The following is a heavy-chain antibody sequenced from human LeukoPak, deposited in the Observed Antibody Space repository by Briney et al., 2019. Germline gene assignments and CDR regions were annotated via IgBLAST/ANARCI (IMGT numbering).Heavy chain of an antibody. V-gene: IGHV4-30-4*01. CDR2: IYYSGST. J-gene: IGHJ4*02. CDR3: ARNGGNSDYDY. Sequence: PSETLSLTCTVSGGSISSGDYYWSWLRQPPGKGLEWIGYIYYSGSTYYNPSLKSRVTISVDTSKNQFSLKLSSVTAADTAVYYCARNGGNSDYDYWGQGTLVTVSA. D-gene: IGHD4-23*01. CDR1: GGSISSGDYY.